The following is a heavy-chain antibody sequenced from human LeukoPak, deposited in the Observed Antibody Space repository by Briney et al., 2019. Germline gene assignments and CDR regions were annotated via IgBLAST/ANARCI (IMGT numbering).Heavy chain of an antibody. CDR3: TTGVDGYNFDY. V-gene: IGHV3-15*01. Sequence: GGSLRLSCAASGFTFSNAWMSWVRQAPGKGLEWVGRIKIKTDGGTTDYAAPVKGRFTISRDDSKNTLYLQMNSLETEDTAVYYCTTGVDGYNFDYWGQGTLVTVSS. CDR1: GFTFSNAW. D-gene: IGHD5-24*01. CDR2: IKIKTDGGTT. J-gene: IGHJ4*02.